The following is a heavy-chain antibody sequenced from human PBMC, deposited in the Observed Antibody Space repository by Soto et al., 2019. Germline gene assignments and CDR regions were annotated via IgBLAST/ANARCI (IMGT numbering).Heavy chain of an antibody. V-gene: IGHV4-31*03. Sequence: SETLSLTCTVSGVSMSSGGYYWSWVRQHPGKGLEWIGYIYYTVSTYYNPSLKSRVTISVDTFKNQFSLKLTSVTAADTAVYYCARTTTVTTDFDYWGQGTLVTVSS. CDR3: ARTTTVTTDFDY. CDR1: GVSMSSGGYY. CDR2: IYYTVST. J-gene: IGHJ4*02. D-gene: IGHD4-17*01.